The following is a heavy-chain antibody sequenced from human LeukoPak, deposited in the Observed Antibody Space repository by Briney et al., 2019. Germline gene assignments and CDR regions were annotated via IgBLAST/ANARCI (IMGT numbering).Heavy chain of an antibody. CDR3: ARVQSADYDRAFNI. V-gene: IGHV4-34*01. J-gene: IGHJ3*02. D-gene: IGHD3-10*02. Sequence: SETLSLTCAVYGGSFSGYYWSWIRQPPGKGLEWIGEINHSGSTNYNPSLKSRVTISVDTSKNQFSLKLNSVTAADTAVYFCARVQSADYDRAFNIWGQGTMVTVSS. CDR2: INHSGST. CDR1: GGSFSGYY.